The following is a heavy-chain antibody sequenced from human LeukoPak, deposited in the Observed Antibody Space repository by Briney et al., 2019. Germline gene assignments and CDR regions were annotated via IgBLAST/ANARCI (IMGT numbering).Heavy chain of an antibody. CDR2: MNPNSGNT. Sequence: ASVKVSCKASGYTFTSYDINWVRQATGQGLEWMGWMNPNSGNTGYAQKFQGRVTMTRNTSISTAYMELSSLRSEDTAVYYCARAEYCSGGSCYSYWGQGTLVTVSS. D-gene: IGHD2-15*01. J-gene: IGHJ4*02. CDR3: ARAEYCSGGSCYSY. V-gene: IGHV1-8*01. CDR1: GYTFTSYD.